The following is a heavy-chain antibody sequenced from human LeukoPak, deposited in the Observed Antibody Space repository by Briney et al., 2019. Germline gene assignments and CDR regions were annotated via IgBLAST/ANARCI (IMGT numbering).Heavy chain of an antibody. CDR3: ARANSGWSINFDY. CDR1: GGSFSGYY. V-gene: IGHV4-34*01. Sequence: SETLSLTCAVYGGSFSGYYWTWIRQPPGKGLEWIGEIDHSGSTNYNPSLKSRVTISVDTSKNQFSLKLSSVTAADTAVYYRARANSGWSINFDYWDQGTLVTVSS. CDR2: IDHSGST. J-gene: IGHJ4*02. D-gene: IGHD6-19*01.